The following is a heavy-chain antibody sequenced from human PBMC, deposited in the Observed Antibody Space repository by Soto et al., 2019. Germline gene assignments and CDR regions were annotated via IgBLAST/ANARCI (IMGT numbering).Heavy chain of an antibody. D-gene: IGHD3-10*01. Sequence: PSETLSLTCGVYGGSLSDYYWSWIRQPPGKGLEWIGDINHSGATTYNPSLKSRVTISVDTSKNQFSLKVNSVTAADTAVYYCARHRYYGSGKPVDYWGQGTLVTVSS. J-gene: IGHJ4*02. CDR3: ARHRYYGSGKPVDY. CDR2: INHSGAT. V-gene: IGHV4-34*01. CDR1: GGSLSDYY.